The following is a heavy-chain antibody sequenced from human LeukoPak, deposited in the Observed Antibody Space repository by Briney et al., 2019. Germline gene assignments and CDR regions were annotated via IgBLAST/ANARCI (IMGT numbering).Heavy chain of an antibody. CDR1: GGSISSYY. CDR2: IHYSGST. Sequence: SETLSLTCTVSGGSISSYYWSWIRQPPGKGLEWIGSIHYSGSTYYNPSLKSRVTISVDTSKNQFSLKLSSVTAADTAVYYCARRYYDFWSGYIDYWGQGTLVTVSS. CDR3: ARRYYDFWSGYIDY. D-gene: IGHD3-3*01. V-gene: IGHV4-59*05. J-gene: IGHJ4*02.